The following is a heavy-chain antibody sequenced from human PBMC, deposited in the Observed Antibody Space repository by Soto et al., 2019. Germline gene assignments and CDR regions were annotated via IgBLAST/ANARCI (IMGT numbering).Heavy chain of an antibody. D-gene: IGHD3-10*01. V-gene: IGHV3-30*18. CDR3: AKDYYGSGSFRYYYCGMDV. Sequence: QVQLVESGGGVVQPGRSLRLSCAASGFSFRNYGMHWVRQAPGKGLEWVAIISHDGSNKFYADSVKGRFTISRDNSQNTLSLQMNSLRGEDTAVYYCAKDYYGSGSFRYYYCGMDVWGQGTTVTVSA. CDR2: ISHDGSNK. J-gene: IGHJ6*01. CDR1: GFSFRNYG.